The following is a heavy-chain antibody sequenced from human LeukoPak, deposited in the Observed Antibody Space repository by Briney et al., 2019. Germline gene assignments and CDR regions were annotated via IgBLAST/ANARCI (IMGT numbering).Heavy chain of an antibody. CDR2: INPNTGGT. J-gene: IGHJ4*02. Sequence: GASVKVSCKASGYTFTGYYMHWVRQAPGQGLEWMGWINPNTGGTNYAQKFQGRVTMTRDTSISTAYMELSRLRSDDTAVYYCARSDSSGWYFDYWGQGTLVTVSS. CDR3: ARSDSSGWYFDY. CDR1: GYTFTGYY. D-gene: IGHD6-19*01. V-gene: IGHV1-2*02.